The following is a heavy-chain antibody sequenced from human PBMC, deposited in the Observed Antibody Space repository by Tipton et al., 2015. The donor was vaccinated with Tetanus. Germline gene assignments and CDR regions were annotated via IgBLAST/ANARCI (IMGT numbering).Heavy chain of an antibody. CDR2: IYQTGST. V-gene: IGHV4-30-4*08. Sequence: TLSLTCTVSGDSISSSDFYWSWIRQHPGKGLEWIGYIYQTGSTYYNPSLKGRVTVSLDTSKNQFSLRLTSVTDADTAVYYCVRDHARACGGDCYPGGFDIWGQGTMVSVSS. J-gene: IGHJ3*02. CDR3: VRDHARACGGDCYPGGFDI. CDR1: GDSISSSDFY. D-gene: IGHD2-21*02.